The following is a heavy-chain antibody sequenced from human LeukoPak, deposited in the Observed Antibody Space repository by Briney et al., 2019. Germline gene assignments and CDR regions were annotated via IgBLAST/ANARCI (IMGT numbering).Heavy chain of an antibody. Sequence: GRSLRLSCAASGFTFSSYWMSWVRQAPGKGLEWVANIKQDGREKYYVDSVKGRFTISRDNAKNSLYLQMNSLRAEDTAVYYCARSPYYYDSSGLWGQGTLVTVSS. CDR1: GFTFSSYW. V-gene: IGHV3-7*01. CDR2: IKQDGREK. D-gene: IGHD3-22*01. CDR3: ARSPYYYDSSGL. J-gene: IGHJ4*02.